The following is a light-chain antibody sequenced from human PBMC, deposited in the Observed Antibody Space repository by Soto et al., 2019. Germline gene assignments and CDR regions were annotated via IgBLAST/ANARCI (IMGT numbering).Light chain of an antibody. V-gene: IGKV1-9*01. CDR1: QGISSY. Sequence: DLPLTQSPSFLSASVGDRVTITCRASQGISSYLAWYQQKPGKAPKLLIYAASTLQSGVPSRFSGSGSGTEFTLTISSLQPEDFATYYCQQLNSYLLFTFGPGTKVDIK. CDR3: QQLNSYLLFT. J-gene: IGKJ3*01. CDR2: AAS.